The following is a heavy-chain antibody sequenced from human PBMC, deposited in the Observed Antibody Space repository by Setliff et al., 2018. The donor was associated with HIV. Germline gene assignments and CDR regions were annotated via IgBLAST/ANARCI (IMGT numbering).Heavy chain of an antibody. CDR1: GDTFSNYA. D-gene: IGHD2-15*01. J-gene: IGHJ4*02. CDR2: INPLFGTT. V-gene: IGHV1-69*05. Sequence: SVKVSCKASGDTFSNYAITWVRQAPGQGLEWMGGINPLFGTTNYAHNFQGRLTITTDQIMSTAYMELTSLRSEDTAVYYCARERGGLRSPFDYWGQGTLVTVSS. CDR3: ARERGGLRSPFDY.